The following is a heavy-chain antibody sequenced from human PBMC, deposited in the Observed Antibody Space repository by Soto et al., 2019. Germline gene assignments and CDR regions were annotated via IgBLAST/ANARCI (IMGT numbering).Heavy chain of an antibody. D-gene: IGHD2-15*01. CDR3: ARDGYGNGDGIDV. Sequence: SVKVSCKASGGTFSIYSIIVVRQSPGQGLEWMGGIIPIFGTANYAQKFQGRVTITADKSTSTDYMELSSLRSEDTAVYYCARDGYGNGDGIDVWGQGTTVTVSS. J-gene: IGHJ6*02. CDR1: GGTFSIYS. CDR2: IIPIFGTA. V-gene: IGHV1-69*06.